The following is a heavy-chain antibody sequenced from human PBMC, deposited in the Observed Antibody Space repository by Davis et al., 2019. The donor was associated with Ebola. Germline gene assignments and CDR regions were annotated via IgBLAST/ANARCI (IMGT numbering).Heavy chain of an antibody. CDR2: IYSGGSK. D-gene: IGHD3-16*01. CDR1: GFSVSNNY. Sequence: GESLKTSCAVSGFSVSNNYVSWVREAPGKGLEWVSVIYSGGSKYYADSVKGRFTISRDDSKKEVYLEMSSLRAEDTAVYYCSTGDYYDGEGYNRWGQGTLVTVSS. CDR3: STGDYYDGEGYNR. V-gene: IGHV3-53*01. J-gene: IGHJ5*02.